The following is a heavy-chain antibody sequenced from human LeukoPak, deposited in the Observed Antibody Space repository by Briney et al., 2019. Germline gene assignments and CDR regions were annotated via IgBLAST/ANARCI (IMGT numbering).Heavy chain of an antibody. J-gene: IGHJ4*02. CDR3: ARVLGYDSSGYIAY. Sequence: ASVKVSRKASGYTFTSYGISWVRQAPGQGLEWMGWISAYNGNTNYAQKLQGRVTMTTDTSTSTAYMELRSLRSDDTAVYYCARVLGYDSSGYIAYWGQGTLVTVSS. CDR1: GYTFTSYG. V-gene: IGHV1-18*01. D-gene: IGHD3-22*01. CDR2: ISAYNGNT.